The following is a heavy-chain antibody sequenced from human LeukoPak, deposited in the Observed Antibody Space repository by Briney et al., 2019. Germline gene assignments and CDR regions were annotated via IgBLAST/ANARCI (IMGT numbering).Heavy chain of an antibody. V-gene: IGHV3-7*01. D-gene: IGHD3-10*01. J-gene: IGHJ5*01. Sequence: GGSLRLSCAASGFTFRSDWMNWVRQAPGKGLEWVANIKRDGNEKNYVDSVRGRFSISRDNAKNSLYLQMDSLRAEDTDVYYCAKEGAYPIITYDSWGQGALVTVSS. CDR3: AKEGAYPIITYDS. CDR1: GFTFRSDW. CDR2: IKRDGNEK.